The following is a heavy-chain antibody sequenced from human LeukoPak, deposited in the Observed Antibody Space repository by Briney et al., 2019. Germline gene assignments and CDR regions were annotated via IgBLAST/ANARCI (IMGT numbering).Heavy chain of an antibody. CDR3: ARVYYDYVWGSYRYLGHDAFDI. Sequence: SETLSLTCAVYGGSFSGYYWSWIRQPPGKGLEWIGEINHSGSTNYNPSLKSRVTISVDTSKNQFSLKLSSVTAADTAVYYCARVYYDYVWGSYRYLGHDAFDIWGQGTMVTVSS. CDR2: INHSGST. J-gene: IGHJ3*02. CDR1: GGSFSGYY. V-gene: IGHV4-34*01. D-gene: IGHD3-16*02.